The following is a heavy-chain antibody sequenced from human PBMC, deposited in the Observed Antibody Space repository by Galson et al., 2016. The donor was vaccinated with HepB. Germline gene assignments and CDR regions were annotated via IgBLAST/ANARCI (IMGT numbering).Heavy chain of an antibody. Sequence: SLRISCAASGFTFGSYAMTWIRQAPGKGLEWVSSISSSGGTTYYTDPVKGRFTISRDGSESTLYVHMNGLRVEDTAVYYCAKGAAGGTYSALDYWGRGALVTVSS. CDR3: AKGAAGGTYSALDY. D-gene: IGHD1-26*01. V-gene: IGHV3-23*01. CDR2: ISSSGGTT. J-gene: IGHJ4*02. CDR1: GFTFGSYA.